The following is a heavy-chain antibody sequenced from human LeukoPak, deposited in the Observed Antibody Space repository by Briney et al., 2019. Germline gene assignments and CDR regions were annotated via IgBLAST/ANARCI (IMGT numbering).Heavy chain of an antibody. CDR2: ISSSGSTI. CDR1: GFTVSSNY. CDR3: AGEEVDIVASPRHYYGMDV. Sequence: GSLRLSCAASGFTVSSNYMTWVRQAPGKGLEWVSYISSSGSTIYYADSVKGRFTISRDNAKNSLYLHMNSLRAEGTAVYYCAGEEVDIVASPRHYYGMDVWGQGTTVTVSS. J-gene: IGHJ6*02. D-gene: IGHD5-12*01. V-gene: IGHV3-11*01.